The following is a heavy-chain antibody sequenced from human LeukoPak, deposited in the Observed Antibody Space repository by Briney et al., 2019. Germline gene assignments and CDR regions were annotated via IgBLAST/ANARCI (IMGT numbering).Heavy chain of an antibody. CDR3: AGDRYELTY. Sequence: GASVKVSCKASGYTFIDYTITWVRQAPGLRLEWMGRITPYDGNPTYAQKFQDRVTMTTDTSTTTAYMELRNLRSDDTAVYYCAGDRYELTYWGQGTLVTVSS. J-gene: IGHJ4*02. CDR1: GYTFIDYT. V-gene: IGHV1-18*01. CDR2: ITPYDGNP. D-gene: IGHD1-1*01.